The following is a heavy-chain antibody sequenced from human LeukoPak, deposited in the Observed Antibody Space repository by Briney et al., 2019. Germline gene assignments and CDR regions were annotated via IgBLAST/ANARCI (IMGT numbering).Heavy chain of an antibody. CDR2: IKQDGSER. CDR3: AKDASDTAMDFDY. CDR1: GFTFSGYW. J-gene: IGHJ4*02. D-gene: IGHD5-18*01. Sequence: GGSLRLSCAASGFTFSGYWMSWVRQAPGKGLEWVANIKQDGSERYYVDSVKGRFTISRDNSKNTLYLQMNSLRAEDTAVYYCAKDASDTAMDFDYWGQGTLVTVSS. V-gene: IGHV3-7*01.